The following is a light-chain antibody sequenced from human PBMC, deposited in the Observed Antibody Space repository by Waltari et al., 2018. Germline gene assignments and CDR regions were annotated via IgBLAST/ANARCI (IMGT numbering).Light chain of an antibody. V-gene: IGKV3-15*01. CDR1: QSVSSF. CDR2: GAS. Sequence: EVVMTQSPATLSLSPGERATLSCRAIQSVSSFLAWYQQKPGQAPRLLIYGASTRATGIPARFSGSGSGTEFTLTIRSLQSEDFAVYYCQQYNDWPPLTFGGGTKVEIK. CDR3: QQYNDWPPLT. J-gene: IGKJ4*01.